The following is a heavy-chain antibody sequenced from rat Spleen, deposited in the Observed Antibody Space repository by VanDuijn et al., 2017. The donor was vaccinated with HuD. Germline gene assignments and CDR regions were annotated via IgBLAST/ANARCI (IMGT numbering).Heavy chain of an antibody. V-gene: IGHV5-19*01. D-gene: IGHD1-4*01. J-gene: IGHJ3*01. CDR1: GFTLSNYG. CDR3: ATQGYPAPFAY. Sequence: EVQLVESGGGLVQPGRSLKLSCAASGFTLSNYGMHWIRQSPKKVLEWVATIQYDNISTHYRDSVKGRFTISRDNAKTTLYLQMDSLRSEDTATYYCATQGYPAPFAYWGQGTLVTVSS. CDR2: IQYDNIST.